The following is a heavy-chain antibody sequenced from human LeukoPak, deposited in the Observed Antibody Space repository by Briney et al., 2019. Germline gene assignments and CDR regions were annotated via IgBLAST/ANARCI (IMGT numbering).Heavy chain of an antibody. D-gene: IGHD3-10*01. J-gene: IGHJ4*02. CDR3: ARVSPYYYGSGFRYYFDY. CDR1: GGTFSSYA. V-gene: IGHV1-69*05. Sequence: SVKVSCKASGGTFSSYAISWVRQAPGQGLEWMGGIIPIFGTANYAQKFQGRVTITTDESTSTAYMELSSLRSGDTAVYYCARVSPYYYGSGFRYYFDYWGQGTLVTVSS. CDR2: IIPIFGTA.